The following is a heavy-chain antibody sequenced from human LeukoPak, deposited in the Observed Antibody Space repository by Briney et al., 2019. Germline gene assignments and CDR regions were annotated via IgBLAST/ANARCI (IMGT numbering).Heavy chain of an antibody. Sequence: GGSLRLSCAASGFTFSNYWMSWVRQAPGKGLEWVANIKQDGSEKYYVDSVKGRFTISRDNAKNSLYLQMNSLRAEDTAVYYCARVNKIWEYFDYWGRGTLVTVSS. CDR3: ARVNKIWEYFDY. J-gene: IGHJ4*02. V-gene: IGHV3-7*02. D-gene: IGHD1-26*01. CDR2: IKQDGSEK. CDR1: GFTFSNYW.